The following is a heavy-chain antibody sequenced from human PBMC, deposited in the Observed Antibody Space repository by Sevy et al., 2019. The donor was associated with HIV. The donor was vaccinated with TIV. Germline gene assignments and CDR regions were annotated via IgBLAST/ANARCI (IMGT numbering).Heavy chain of an antibody. J-gene: IGHJ4*02. V-gene: IGHV3-23*01. CDR2: ISGSGGST. CDR1: GFTFSSYA. D-gene: IGHD3-3*01. Sequence: GGSLRLSCAASGFTFSSYAMSWVRQAPGKGLEWVSAISGSGGSTYYADSVKGRFTISRDNSKNTLYLQMNSLRAEDTGVYYCAKGRNLVLRFLEWLLVPSDYWGQGTLVTVSS. CDR3: AKGRNLVLRFLEWLLVPSDY.